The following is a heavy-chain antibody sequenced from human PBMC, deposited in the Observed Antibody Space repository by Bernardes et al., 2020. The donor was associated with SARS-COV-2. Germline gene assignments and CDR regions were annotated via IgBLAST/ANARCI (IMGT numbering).Heavy chain of an antibody. CDR1: GGSISTYY. Sequence: SETLSLTCTVSGGSISTYYWSWIRQPPGKGLEWIGYISKTGSTNSSPTLKSRFTISLDTSMNQFYLRLSSVTAADTAVYYCARSLGSHGHYVGGFDSWGQGILVTVSS. J-gene: IGHJ4*02. D-gene: IGHD4-17*01. V-gene: IGHV4-59*01. CDR3: ARSLGSHGHYVGGFDS. CDR2: ISKTGST.